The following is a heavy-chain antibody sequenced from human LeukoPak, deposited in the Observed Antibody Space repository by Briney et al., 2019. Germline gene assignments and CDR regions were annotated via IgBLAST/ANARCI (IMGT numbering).Heavy chain of an antibody. Sequence: SETLSLTCSVSGGSTSGYFWTWIRQPPGKGPEWIGYVYYSGHTSYSPSLESRVTISVDTSKNQFSLKLNSVTAADTAVYYCARLINYDSSGYYAFDYWGQGTLVTVSS. V-gene: IGHV4-59*12. J-gene: IGHJ4*02. CDR2: VYYSGHT. CDR3: ARLINYDSSGYYAFDY. D-gene: IGHD3-22*01. CDR1: GGSTSGYF.